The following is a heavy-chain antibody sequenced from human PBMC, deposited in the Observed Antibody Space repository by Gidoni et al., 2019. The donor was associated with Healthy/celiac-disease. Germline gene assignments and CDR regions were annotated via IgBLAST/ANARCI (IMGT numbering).Heavy chain of an antibody. CDR2: ISWNSGSI. V-gene: IGHV3-9*01. CDR3: AKDTLGYYYGSGFDY. J-gene: IGHJ4*02. CDR1: GFPFDDYA. D-gene: IGHD3-10*01. Sequence: EVQLVESGGGLVQPGRSLRLSCAASGFPFDDYAMHWVRQAPGKGLEWVSGISWNSGSIGYADSVKGRFTISRDNAKNSLYLQMNSLRAEDTALYYCAKDTLGYYYGSGFDYWGQGTLVTVSS.